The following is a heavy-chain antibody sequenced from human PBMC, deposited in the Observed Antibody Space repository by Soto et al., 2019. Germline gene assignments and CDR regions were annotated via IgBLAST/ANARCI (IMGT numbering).Heavy chain of an antibody. CDR1: GVSISNTNW. CDR2: IYHSGSS. J-gene: IGHJ3*02. D-gene: IGHD6-19*01. Sequence: SETLSLTCAVSGVSISNTNWWSWVRQSPGKGLEWVGEIYHSGSSNYNPSLQSRVSMSVDKSKSQISLKLSSVTAADTAIYYCVRHPGSSASLGAFDIWGQGTMVTVSS. V-gene: IGHV4-4*02. CDR3: VRHPGSSASLGAFDI.